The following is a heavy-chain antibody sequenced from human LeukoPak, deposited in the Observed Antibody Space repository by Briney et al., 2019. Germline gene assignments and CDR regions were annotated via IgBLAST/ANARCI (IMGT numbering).Heavy chain of an antibody. CDR2: IYTSGST. CDR1: GGSISSGSYY. V-gene: IGHV4-61*02. J-gene: IGHJ6*04. Sequence: SETLSLTCTVSGGSISSGSYYWSWIRQPAGKGLEWIGRIYTSGSTNYNPSLKSRVTISVDTSKNQFSLKLSSVIAADTAVYYCARPRDVWGKGTTVTISS. CDR3: ARPRDV.